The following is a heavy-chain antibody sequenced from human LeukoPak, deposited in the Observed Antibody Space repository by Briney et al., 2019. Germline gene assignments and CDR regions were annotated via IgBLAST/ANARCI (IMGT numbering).Heavy chain of an antibody. J-gene: IGHJ6*02. D-gene: IGHD3-22*01. CDR2: INWNGGSR. V-gene: IGHV3-20*04. Sequence: GGSVRLSCAASGFTFDDYGMSWVRQAPGKGLEWVSGINWNGGSRGYADSVKGRFTISRDNAKNSLYLQMNSLRVEDTALYYCARGYYYDSSGYYPYYGMDVWGQGTTVTVSS. CDR3: ARGYYYDSSGYYPYYGMDV. CDR1: GFTFDDYG.